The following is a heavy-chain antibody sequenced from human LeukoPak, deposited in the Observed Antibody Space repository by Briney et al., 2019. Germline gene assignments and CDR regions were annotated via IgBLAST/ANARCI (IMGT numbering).Heavy chain of an antibody. J-gene: IGHJ4*02. Sequence: GGSLRHSCAASGFTFSSYGMHCVRQAPGKGLEWVAVIWYDGSNKYYADSVKGRFTISRDNSKNTLYLQMNSLRAEDTAVYYCAKHAYGSGKQAIDYWGQGTLVTVSS. CDR1: GFTFSSYG. CDR2: IWYDGSNK. CDR3: AKHAYGSGKQAIDY. V-gene: IGHV3-33*06. D-gene: IGHD3-10*01.